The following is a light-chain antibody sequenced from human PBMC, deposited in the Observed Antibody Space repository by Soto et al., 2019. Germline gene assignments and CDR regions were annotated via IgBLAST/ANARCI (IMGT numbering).Light chain of an antibody. CDR1: QHISSR. V-gene: IGKV1D-16*01. CDR2: GAS. Sequence: DIQMTQSPSSLSASVGDRVTITCRASQHISSRLAWYQQKPEKAPKALIYGASSLQSWVPSRFLGSGSGTDFSLTITCLQPEDFAAYYCQQYDSFPPTFGGGTKVEIK. CDR3: QQYDSFPPT. J-gene: IGKJ4*02.